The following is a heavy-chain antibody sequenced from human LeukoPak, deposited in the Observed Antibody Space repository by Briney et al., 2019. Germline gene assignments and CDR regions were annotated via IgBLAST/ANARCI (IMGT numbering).Heavy chain of an antibody. CDR1: GGTFSSYA. Sequence: SVKVSCKASGGTFSSYAISWVRQAPGQGLEWMGGIIPIFGTANYAQKFQGRVTITADESTSTAYMELSSLRSEDTAVYYCARAKDIVVVPAAISAFDIWSQGTMVTVSS. V-gene: IGHV1-69*13. J-gene: IGHJ3*02. CDR2: IIPIFGTA. CDR3: ARAKDIVVVPAAISAFDI. D-gene: IGHD2-2*02.